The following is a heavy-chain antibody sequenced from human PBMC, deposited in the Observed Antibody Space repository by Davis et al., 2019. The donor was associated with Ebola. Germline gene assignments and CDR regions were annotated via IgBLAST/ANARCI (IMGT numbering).Heavy chain of an antibody. J-gene: IGHJ6*02. CDR3: AREYYGMDV. Sequence: SETLSLTCTVSGGSISSYYWSWIRQPPGQGLEWIGQIYYSGNTIYNPALKSRVTISVDTSKNQFSLKLSSVTAADTAIYYCAREYYGMDVWGQGTSVTVSS. CDR1: GGSISSYY. V-gene: IGHV4-59*01. CDR2: IYYSGNT.